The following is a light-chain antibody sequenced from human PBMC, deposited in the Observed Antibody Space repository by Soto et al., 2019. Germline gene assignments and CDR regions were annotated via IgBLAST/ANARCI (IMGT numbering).Light chain of an antibody. CDR3: QQYENPPT. V-gene: IGKV1-33*01. CDR2: DES. J-gene: IGKJ5*01. CDR1: QNIKNY. Sequence: DIQTTQSPSSRSGSVGNTVSITCQASQNIKNYLNWYTQKPGRAPKILIYDESNLEAGVPSRFRGSGSATYFTFTISRLQPEDVATYYCQQYENPPTFGQGTRLEIK.